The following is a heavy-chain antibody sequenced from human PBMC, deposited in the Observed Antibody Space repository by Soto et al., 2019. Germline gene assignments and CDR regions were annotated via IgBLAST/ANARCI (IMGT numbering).Heavy chain of an antibody. CDR3: ARVNLEKPDIVVVPAAIGAYYYYYMDV. CDR1: GFTFSSYS. Sequence: EVQLVESGGGLVKPGGSLRLSCAASGFTFSSYSMNWVRQAPGKGLEWVSSISSSSSYIYYADSVKGRFTISRDNAKNSPYLQMNSLRAEDTAVYYCARVNLEKPDIVVVPAAIGAYYYYYMDVWGKGTTVTVSS. D-gene: IGHD2-2*01. V-gene: IGHV3-21*01. CDR2: ISSSSSYI. J-gene: IGHJ6*03.